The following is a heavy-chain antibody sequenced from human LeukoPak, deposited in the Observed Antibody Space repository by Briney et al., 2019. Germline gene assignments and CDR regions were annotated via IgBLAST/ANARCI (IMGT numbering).Heavy chain of an antibody. CDR1: GASVSSASY. CDR3: ARSRAFNSGTFDP. D-gene: IGHD1-26*01. J-gene: IGHJ5*02. CDR2: IYNGVNT. Sequence: SETLSLTCTVSGASVSSASYWSWIRQPPGKGVEWIAHIYNGVNTNYNPSLKSRVTISVDTSKNQFSLRLNSVTAADTAVYYCARSRAFNSGTFDPWGQGSLVTVSS. V-gene: IGHV4-61*01.